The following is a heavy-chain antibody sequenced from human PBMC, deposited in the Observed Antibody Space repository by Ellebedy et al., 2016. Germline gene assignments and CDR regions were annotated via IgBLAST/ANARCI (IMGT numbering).Heavy chain of an antibody. D-gene: IGHD6-19*01. CDR2: ITKYDGRT. V-gene: IGHV3-23*01. Sequence: GGSLRLSCEVSGFNAYNFAMSWVRQAPGKGLEWVASITKYDGRTYYADSVKGRFTISRDNSRNAIFVQMHNLRGDDTALYYCAKDHSAGGWPTFDHWGRGTLVTVSS. CDR1: GFNAYNFA. CDR3: AKDHSAGGWPTFDH. J-gene: IGHJ4*02.